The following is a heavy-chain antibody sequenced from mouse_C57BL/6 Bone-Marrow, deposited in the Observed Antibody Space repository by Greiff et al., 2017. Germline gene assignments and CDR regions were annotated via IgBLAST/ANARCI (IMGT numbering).Heavy chain of an antibody. CDR1: GYTFTEYT. CDR2: FYPGSGSI. D-gene: IGHD2-1*01. J-gene: IGHJ4*01. CDR3: ARHGAPIYYGRRRGAMDY. Sequence: SGAELVKPGASVKLSCKASGYTFTEYTIHWVKQRSGQGLEWIGWFYPGSGSIKYNEKFKDKATLTADKSSSTVYMELSRLTSEDSAVYFCARHGAPIYYGRRRGAMDYWGQGTSVTVSS. V-gene: IGHV1-62-2*01.